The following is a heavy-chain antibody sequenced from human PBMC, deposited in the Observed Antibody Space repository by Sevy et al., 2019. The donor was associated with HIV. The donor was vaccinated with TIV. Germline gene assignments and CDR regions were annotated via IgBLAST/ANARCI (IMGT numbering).Heavy chain of an antibody. D-gene: IGHD3-16*01. J-gene: IGHJ5*02. Sequence: SETLSLTCTVSGGSISSSSYYWGWIRQPPGKGLEWIGSIYYSGSTYYYPSLKSRVTISVDTSKNQFSLKLSSVTAADTAVYYCASVGGVGARPVPPPWGQGTLVTVSS. CDR2: IYYSGST. CDR3: ASVGGVGARPVPPP. V-gene: IGHV4-39*01. CDR1: GGSISSSSYY.